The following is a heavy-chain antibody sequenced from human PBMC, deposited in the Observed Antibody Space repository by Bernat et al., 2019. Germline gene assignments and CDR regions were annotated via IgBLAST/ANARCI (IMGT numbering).Heavy chain of an antibody. Sequence: QVQLVESGGGVVQPGRSLRLSCAASGFTFSSYAMHWVRQAPGKGLEWVAVISYDGSNKYYADSVKGRFTISRDNSKNTLYLQMNSLRAEDTAVYYCARARGSYPGANAFDIWGQGTMVTVSS. CDR1: GFTFSSYA. D-gene: IGHD1-26*01. V-gene: IGHV3-30-3*01. CDR2: ISYDGSNK. J-gene: IGHJ3*02. CDR3: ARARGSYPGANAFDI.